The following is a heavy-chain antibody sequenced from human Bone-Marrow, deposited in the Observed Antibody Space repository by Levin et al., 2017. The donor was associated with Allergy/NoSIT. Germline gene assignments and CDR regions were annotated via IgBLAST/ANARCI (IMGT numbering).Heavy chain of an antibody. Sequence: GALRLSCITSGFIFNREGMHWVRQAPGKGLEWVALISFDGSKKYSGDTVKGRFIISRDNSKNTLFLQMDNLRPEDTARYYCAKERFILDSWGQGTLVTVSS. CDR2: ISFDGSKK. CDR1: GFIFNREG. D-gene: IGHD3-3*02. V-gene: IGHV3-30*02. J-gene: IGHJ4*02. CDR3: AKERFILDS.